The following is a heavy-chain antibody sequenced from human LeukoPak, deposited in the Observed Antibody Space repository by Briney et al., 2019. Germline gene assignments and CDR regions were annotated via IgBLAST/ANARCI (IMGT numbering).Heavy chain of an antibody. J-gene: IGHJ5*02. CDR3: ARTGIAARPTVWFDP. V-gene: IGHV3-74*01. CDR2: INSDGSST. D-gene: IGHD6-6*01. Sequence: PSGGSLRLSCAASGFTFSSYWMHWVRQAPGKGLVWVSHINSDGSSTNYADSVKGRFTISRDNAKNTLYLQMNSLRAEDTAVYYCARTGIAARPTVWFDPWGQGTLVTVSS. CDR1: GFTFSSYW.